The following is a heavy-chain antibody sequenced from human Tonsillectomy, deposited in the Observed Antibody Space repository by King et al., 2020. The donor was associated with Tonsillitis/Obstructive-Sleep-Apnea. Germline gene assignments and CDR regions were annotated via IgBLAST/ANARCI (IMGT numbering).Heavy chain of an antibody. CDR1: GFTVSSNY. Sequence: VQLVESGGGLIQPGGSLRLSCAASGFTVSSNYMSWVRQAPGKGLEWVSVIYSGNSTHYADSVKGRFTISRDNSKNTLYLQMSSLRAEDTAVYYCAREGNPNYYGSGSPRDDAFDIWGQGTMVTVSS. J-gene: IGHJ3*02. CDR3: AREGNPNYYGSGSPRDDAFDI. CDR2: IYSGNST. D-gene: IGHD3-10*01. V-gene: IGHV3-53*01.